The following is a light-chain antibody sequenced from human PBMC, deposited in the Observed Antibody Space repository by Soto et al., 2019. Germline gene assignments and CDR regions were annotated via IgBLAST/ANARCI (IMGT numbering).Light chain of an antibody. V-gene: IGKV4-1*01. Sequence: DIVMTQSPDSLAVSLGERATINCKSSQSVLYSSNNKNYLAWYQQKAGQPPKLLIYWASTRESGVPDRFSGSGSGTDFTLTISSLQAEDVAVYYCQQYYTTPTWTFGQGTKVEIE. J-gene: IGKJ1*01. CDR3: QQYYTTPTWT. CDR2: WAS. CDR1: QSVLYSSNNKNY.